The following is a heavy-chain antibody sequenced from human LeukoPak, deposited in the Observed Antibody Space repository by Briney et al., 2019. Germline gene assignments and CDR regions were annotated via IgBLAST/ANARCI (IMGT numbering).Heavy chain of an antibody. Sequence: GALVKVSCKASGGTFSRYANIWLRQAPGPALEWRGGIIPIFGTANYAQKFQGRATITADKSTSTAYMELSSPRSGDTAVYYCARGFGGAIAYYFDYWGQGTLVTVSS. CDR1: GGTFSRYA. CDR2: IIPIFGTA. CDR3: ARGFGGAIAYYFDY. V-gene: IGHV1-69*06. J-gene: IGHJ4*02. D-gene: IGHD3-16*01.